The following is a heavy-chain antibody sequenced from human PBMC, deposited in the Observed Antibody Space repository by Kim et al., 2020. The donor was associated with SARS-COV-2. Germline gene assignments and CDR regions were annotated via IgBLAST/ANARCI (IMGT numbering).Heavy chain of an antibody. J-gene: IGHJ4*02. CDR1: GDSISDYY. D-gene: IGHD3-10*01. V-gene: IGHV4-59*01. CDR2: IYYSGST. CDR3: ARAMVGRNFFDY. Sequence: SETLSLTCSVSGDSISDYYWNWIRQPPGKGLEWIGYIYYSGSTKYNPSLESRVTMSVDKSKNQFSLRLRSVTAADTAVYYCARAMVGRNFFDYWGQGTLVTVSS.